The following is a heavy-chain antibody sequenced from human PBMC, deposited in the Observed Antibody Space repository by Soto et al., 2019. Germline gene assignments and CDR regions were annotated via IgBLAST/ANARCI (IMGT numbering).Heavy chain of an antibody. D-gene: IGHD3-3*01. CDR3: ARAKNDFWSGYHNWSDP. V-gene: IGHV4-30-4*01. Sequence: SETLSLTCTVSGGSIGSGDYYWSWIRQPPGKGLEWIGYIYYSGSTYYNPSLKSRVTISVDTSKNQFSLKLSSVTAADTAVYYCARAKNDFWSGYHNWSDPWGQGTLVTVSS. CDR1: GGSIGSGDYY. CDR2: IYYSGST. J-gene: IGHJ5*02.